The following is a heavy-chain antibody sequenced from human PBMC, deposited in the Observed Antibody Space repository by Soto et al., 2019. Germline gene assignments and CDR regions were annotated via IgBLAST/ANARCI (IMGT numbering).Heavy chain of an antibody. J-gene: IGHJ5*02. D-gene: IGHD3-3*01. Sequence: GGSLRLSCAASGFTFSNAWMSWVRQAPGKGLEWVGRIKSKTDGGTTDYAAPVKGRFTISRDDSKNTLYLQMNSLKTEDTAVYYCTTEIVRLGVVIVDDNWFDPWGQGTLVTVSS. CDR1: GFTFSNAW. CDR3: TTEIVRLGVVIVDDNWFDP. V-gene: IGHV3-15*01. CDR2: IKSKTDGGTT.